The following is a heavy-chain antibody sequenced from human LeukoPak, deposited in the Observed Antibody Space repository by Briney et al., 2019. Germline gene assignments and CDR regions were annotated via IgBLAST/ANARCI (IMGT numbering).Heavy chain of an antibody. CDR1: GGTFSSYA. CDR2: IIPILGIA. D-gene: IGHD6-19*01. V-gene: IGHV1-69*04. Sequence: GASVKVSCKASGGTFSSYAISWVRQAPGQGLEWMGRIIPILGIANYAQKFQDRVTITADKSTSTAYMELSSLRSEDTAVYYCARDRGVAVAGSDYWGQGTLVTVSS. CDR3: ARDRGVAVAGSDY. J-gene: IGHJ4*02.